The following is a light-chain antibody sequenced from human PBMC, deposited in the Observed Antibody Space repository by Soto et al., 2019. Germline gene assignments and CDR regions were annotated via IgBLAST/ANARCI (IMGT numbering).Light chain of an antibody. CDR2: DDS. J-gene: IGLJ2*01. CDR3: CSYAGSSTFHVI. V-gene: IGLV2-23*01. CDR1: SSDVGTYNH. Sequence: QSVLTQPASVSGSPGQSLTISCTGTSSDVGTYNHVSWYQQPPGKAPKLMIYDDSKRPSGVSNRFSGSKSGNTASLTISGLQAEDEADYYCCSYAGSSTFHVIFGGGTKVTVL.